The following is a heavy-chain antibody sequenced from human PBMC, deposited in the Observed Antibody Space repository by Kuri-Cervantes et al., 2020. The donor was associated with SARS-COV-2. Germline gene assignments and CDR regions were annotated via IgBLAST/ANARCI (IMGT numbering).Heavy chain of an antibody. V-gene: IGHV4-59*01. Sequence: GSLRLSCTVSGGSISSYYWSWIRQPPGKGLGWIGYIYYSGSTNYNPSLKSRVTISVDTSKNQFSLKLSSVTAADTAVYYCARVYYDSSGYYEVRYFDYWGQGTLVTVSS. J-gene: IGHJ4*02. CDR1: GGSISSYY. D-gene: IGHD3-22*01. CDR2: IYYSGST. CDR3: ARVYYDSSGYYEVRYFDY.